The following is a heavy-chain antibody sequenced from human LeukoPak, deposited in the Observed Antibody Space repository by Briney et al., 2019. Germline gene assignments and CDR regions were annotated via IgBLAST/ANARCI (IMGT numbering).Heavy chain of an antibody. CDR3: ARLGCSSTSCPLGDWFDP. CDR2: ISRNSRHV. Sequence: PGGSLRLSCAASGFTFSDYSMNWVRQAPGKGLEWVSSISRNSRHVYYGGSVWGRFTISRDDARNSLFLQMNSLRAEDTAVYYCARLGCSSTSCPLGDWFDPWGQGTLVTVSS. J-gene: IGHJ5*02. D-gene: IGHD2-2*01. V-gene: IGHV3-21*01. CDR1: GFTFSDYS.